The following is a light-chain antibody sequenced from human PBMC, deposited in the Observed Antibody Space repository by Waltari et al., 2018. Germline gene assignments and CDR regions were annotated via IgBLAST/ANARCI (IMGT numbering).Light chain of an antibody. CDR2: DAS. CDR3: QKYVNLPAT. CDR1: QSVSKY. Sequence: DIVLTQSPGTLHLSPGERAKLTCRASQSVSKYLAWYQQRPGQAPRLLIYDASIRATGIPDRFSGSGSGTDFSLTISRLEPEDFAVYYCQKYVNLPATFGQGTKVEIK. J-gene: IGKJ1*01. V-gene: IGKV3-20*01.